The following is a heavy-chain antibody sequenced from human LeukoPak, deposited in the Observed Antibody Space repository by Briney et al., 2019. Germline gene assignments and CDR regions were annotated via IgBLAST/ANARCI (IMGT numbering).Heavy chain of an antibody. D-gene: IGHD2-2*01. J-gene: IGHJ5*02. CDR1: GYTFTGYY. CDR3: ARGGDIVVVPAAKNWFDP. V-gene: IGHV1-2*02. Sequence: ASVKVSCKASGYTFTGYYMHWVRQAPGQGLEWMGWINPNSGGTNYAQKFQGRVTMTRDTSISTAYMEPSRLRSDDTAVYYCARGGDIVVVPAAKNWFDPWGQGTLVTVSS. CDR2: INPNSGGT.